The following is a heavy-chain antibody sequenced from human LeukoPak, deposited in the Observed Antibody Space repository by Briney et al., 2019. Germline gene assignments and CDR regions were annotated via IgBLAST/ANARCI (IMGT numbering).Heavy chain of an antibody. D-gene: IGHD3-22*01. J-gene: IGHJ3*02. Sequence: SETLSLTCTVSGGSISSYYWSWIRQPPGKGLEWIGYIYYSGSTDYNPSLKSRVTISVDTSKNQFSLRLSSVTAADTAVYYCARGNYYDTSGYYLGAFDIWGRGTMVTVSS. CDR3: ARGNYYDTSGYYLGAFDI. CDR2: IYYSGST. CDR1: GGSISSYY. V-gene: IGHV4-59*01.